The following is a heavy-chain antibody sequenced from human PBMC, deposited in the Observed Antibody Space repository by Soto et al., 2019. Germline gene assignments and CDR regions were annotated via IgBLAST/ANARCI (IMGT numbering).Heavy chain of an antibody. D-gene: IGHD4-17*01. CDR3: ARLDYGGDWFDP. V-gene: IGHV4-31*03. CDR1: GGSISSGAYY. J-gene: IGHJ5*02. Sequence: QVQLQESGPGLVKPSQTLSLTCTVSGGSISSGAYYWSWIRQHPGKGLEWIGYIYYSGSTYYNPSLKSRVNISVDTSKTQFSLRLSSVTAADTAVYYCARLDYGGDWFDPWGQGTLVTVSS. CDR2: IYYSGST.